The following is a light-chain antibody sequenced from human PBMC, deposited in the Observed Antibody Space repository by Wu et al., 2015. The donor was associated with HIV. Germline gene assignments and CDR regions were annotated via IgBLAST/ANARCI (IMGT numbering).Light chain of an antibody. Sequence: DIQLTQSPSTLSASVGDRVTITCRASESVGNWVAWYQQKPGKAPKLLIFKASTLQSGVPPRFSGSRSGIQFTLTISGLQPDDFATYYCQQYTTYWNLTFGGGTQVEIK. J-gene: IGKJ4*02. CDR3: QQYTTYWNLT. V-gene: IGKV1-5*03. CDR1: ESVGNW. CDR2: KAS.